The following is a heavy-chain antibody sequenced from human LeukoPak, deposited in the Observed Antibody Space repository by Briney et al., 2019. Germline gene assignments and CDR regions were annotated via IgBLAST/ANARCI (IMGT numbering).Heavy chain of an antibody. V-gene: IGHV1-69*13. CDR3: AREHSGSYYGENY. J-gene: IGHJ4*02. D-gene: IGHD1-26*01. CDR2: IIPIFGTA. Sequence: SVKVSCKASGGTFSSYAISWVRQAPGQGLEWMGGIIPIFGTANYAQKFQGRVTITADESTSTAYMELSSLRSEDTAVYYCAREHSGSYYGENYWGQGTLVTVSS. CDR1: GGTFSSYA.